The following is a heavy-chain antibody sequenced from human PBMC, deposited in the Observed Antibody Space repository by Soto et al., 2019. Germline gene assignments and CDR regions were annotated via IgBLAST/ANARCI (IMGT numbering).Heavy chain of an antibody. Sequence: EVQLVESGGGLVQPGGSLRLSCAASGFTFSSYDMHWVRQATGKGLEWVSAIGTAGDTYYPGSVKSRFTTSRENAKNALYLQMNSLRAGDTAVYYCARVSFGFGEPKYAFDIWGQGTMVTVSS. J-gene: IGHJ3*02. CDR3: ARVSFGFGEPKYAFDI. D-gene: IGHD3-10*01. CDR1: GFTFSSYD. V-gene: IGHV3-13*01. CDR2: IGTAGDT.